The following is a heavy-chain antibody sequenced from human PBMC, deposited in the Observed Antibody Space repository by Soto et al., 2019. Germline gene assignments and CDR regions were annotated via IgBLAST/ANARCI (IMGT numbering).Heavy chain of an antibody. CDR1: GFSFSSYA. D-gene: IGHD6-13*01. Sequence: GGSLRLSCAASGFSFSSYAMTWVRQAPGKGLECVSAFSDGGSNTYYTDSVKGRFTISRDNSKNTLFLQMNSLRAEDTAVYSCGILHSSSWYTRYYFDSWGQGTLVTVSS. J-gene: IGHJ4*02. CDR3: GILHSSSWYTRYYFDS. CDR2: FSDGGSNT. V-gene: IGHV3-23*01.